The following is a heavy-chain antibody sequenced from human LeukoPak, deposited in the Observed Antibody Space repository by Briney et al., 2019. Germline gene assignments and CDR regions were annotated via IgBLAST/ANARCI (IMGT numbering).Heavy chain of an antibody. V-gene: IGHV4-4*07. CDR1: GGSISSYY. D-gene: IGHD3-9*01. J-gene: IGHJ5*02. CDR2: MHTSGIT. Sequence: PSETLSLTCTVSGGSISSYYWSWIRQPAGKGLEWIGRMHTSGITNYNPSLKSRVTMSGDTSKNQISLKLRSVTAADTAVYYCARHDYDILTGYYPWGQGTLVTVSS. CDR3: ARHDYDILTGYYP.